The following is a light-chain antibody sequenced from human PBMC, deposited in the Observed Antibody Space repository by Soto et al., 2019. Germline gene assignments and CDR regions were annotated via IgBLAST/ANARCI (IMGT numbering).Light chain of an antibody. Sequence: DIQMTQFPSTLSASVGDRVTITCRASQSIDTWLAWHQQKPGQAPKLLISKASSLDSGVPSRFSGSGSGTEFTLTISGLQPDDSATYYCQQYNSYRAFGQGTKGEI. J-gene: IGKJ1*01. CDR2: KAS. V-gene: IGKV1-5*03. CDR1: QSIDTW. CDR3: QQYNSYRA.